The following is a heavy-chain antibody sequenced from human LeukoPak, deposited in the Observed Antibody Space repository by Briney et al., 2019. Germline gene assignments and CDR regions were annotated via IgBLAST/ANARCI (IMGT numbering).Heavy chain of an antibody. CDR3: ARHTVTTFSDWFDP. D-gene: IGHD4-17*01. CDR2: ISSSSSTI. Sequence: PGGSLRLSCAASGFTFSSYSMNWVRQAPGKGLEWVSYISSSSSTIYYADSVKGRFTISRDNAKNSLYLQMNSLRAEDTAVYYCARHTVTTFSDWFDPWGQGTLVTVSS. CDR1: GFTFSSYS. J-gene: IGHJ5*02. V-gene: IGHV3-48*04.